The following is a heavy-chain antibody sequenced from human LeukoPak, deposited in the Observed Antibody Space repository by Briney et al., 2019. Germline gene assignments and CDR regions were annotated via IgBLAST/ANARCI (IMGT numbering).Heavy chain of an antibody. CDR2: IYYSGST. D-gene: IGHD3-22*01. CDR1: GGSISSYY. V-gene: IGHV4-59*01. Sequence: SETLSLTCTVSGGSISSYYWSWIRQPPGKGLEWIGYIYYSGSTNYNPSLKSRVTISVDTSKNQFSLKLSSVTAADTAVYYCARDMSYDSSEDLDYWGQGTLVTVSP. CDR3: ARDMSYDSSEDLDY. J-gene: IGHJ4*02.